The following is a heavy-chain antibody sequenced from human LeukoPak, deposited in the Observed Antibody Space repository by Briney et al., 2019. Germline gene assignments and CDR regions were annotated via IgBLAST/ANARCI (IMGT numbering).Heavy chain of an antibody. Sequence: PRGSPRLSCAASGFIVSSNYMSWIRQAPGKGLEWVSYISSSGSTIYYADSVKGRFTISRDNAKNSLYLQMNSLRAEDTAVYYCARDGIDGPPFDYWGQGTLVTVSS. CDR3: ARDGIDGPPFDY. V-gene: IGHV3-11*01. CDR2: ISSSGSTI. J-gene: IGHJ4*02. D-gene: IGHD2-21*01. CDR1: GFIVSSNY.